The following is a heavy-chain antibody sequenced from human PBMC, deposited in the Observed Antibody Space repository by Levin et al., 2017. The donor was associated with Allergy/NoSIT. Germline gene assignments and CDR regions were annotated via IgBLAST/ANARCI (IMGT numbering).Heavy chain of an antibody. Sequence: ASVKVSCKASGYTFTSYAIHWVRQAPGQRLEWMGWINAGNGNTQYSQRLQGRITFTRDTSASTAYMELSSLRSEDTAVYYCAREPPKRDGRGCPGSCDGYFDYWGQGTLVTVSS. CDR2: INAGNGNT. V-gene: IGHV1-3*01. J-gene: IGHJ4*02. CDR1: GYTFTSYA. D-gene: IGHD2-15*01. CDR3: AREPPKRDGRGCPGSCDGYFDY.